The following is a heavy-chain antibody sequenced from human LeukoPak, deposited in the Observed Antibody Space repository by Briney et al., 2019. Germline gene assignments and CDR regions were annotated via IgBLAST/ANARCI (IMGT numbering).Heavy chain of an antibody. V-gene: IGHV1-24*01. D-gene: IGHD6-13*01. CDR1: GYTLTELS. CDR2: FDPEDGET. Sequence: ASVKVSCKVSGYTLTELSMHWVRQAPGKGLEWMGGFDPEDGETIYAQKFQGRVTITTDESTSTAYMELSSLRSEDTAVYYCARGPKGIAALIYYYYYMDVWGKGTTVTVSS. J-gene: IGHJ6*03. CDR3: ARGPKGIAALIYYYYYMDV.